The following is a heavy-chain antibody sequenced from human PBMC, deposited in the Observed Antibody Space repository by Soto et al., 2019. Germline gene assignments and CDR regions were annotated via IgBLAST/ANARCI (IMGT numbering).Heavy chain of an antibody. CDR2: INPSGGST. D-gene: IGHD2-2*02. CDR1: GYAFTSYY. Sequence: GASVKVSCKASGYAFTSYYMHWVRQAPGQGLEWMGIINPSGGSTIYAQKFQGRVTMTRDTSTSTVYMELSSMRSEDTAVYYCARVGYCSSTRCYRRAVLDYWGQGTLVTVSS. J-gene: IGHJ4*02. V-gene: IGHV1-46*01. CDR3: ARVGYCSSTRCYRRAVLDY.